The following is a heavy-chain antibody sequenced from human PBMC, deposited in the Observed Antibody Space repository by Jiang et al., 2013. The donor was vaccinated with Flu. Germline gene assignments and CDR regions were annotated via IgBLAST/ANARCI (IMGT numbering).Heavy chain of an antibody. J-gene: IGHJ5*02. CDR3: ARVVWLQLMGHWFGP. Sequence: GPGLVKPSETLSLTCTVSGGSISSYYWSWIRQPPGKGLEWIGYIYYSGSTNYNPSLKSRVTISVDTSKNQFSLKLSSVTAADTAVYYCARVVWLQLMGHWFGPWGQGTLVTVSS. CDR1: GGSISSYY. D-gene: IGHD5-24*01. CDR2: IYYSGST. V-gene: IGHV4-59*01.